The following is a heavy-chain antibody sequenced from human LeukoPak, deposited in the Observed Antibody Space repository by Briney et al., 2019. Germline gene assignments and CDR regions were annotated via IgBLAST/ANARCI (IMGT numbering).Heavy chain of an antibody. CDR3: ARSSSDGNYGMDV. Sequence: SGTLSLTCAVSGGSISSSNWWSWVRQPPGKGLEWIGEIYHSGSTNYNPSLKSRVTISVDKSKNQFSLKLSSVTAADTAVYYCARSSSDGNYGMDVWGKGTTVNVSS. V-gene: IGHV4-4*02. J-gene: IGHJ6*04. CDR1: GGSISSSNW. CDR2: IYHSGST.